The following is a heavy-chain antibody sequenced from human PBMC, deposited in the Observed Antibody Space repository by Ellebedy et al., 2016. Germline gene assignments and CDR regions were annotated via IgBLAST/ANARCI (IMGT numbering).Heavy chain of an antibody. CDR3: ARSYDSSGYYDFDY. Sequence: GGSLRLXCAASGFTFSSYSMNWVRQAPGKGLEWVSYISSSSSTIYYADSVKGRFTISRDNAKNSLYLQMNSLRDEDTAVYYCARSYDSSGYYDFDYWGQGTLVTVSS. J-gene: IGHJ4*02. CDR2: ISSSSSTI. V-gene: IGHV3-48*02. D-gene: IGHD3-22*01. CDR1: GFTFSSYS.